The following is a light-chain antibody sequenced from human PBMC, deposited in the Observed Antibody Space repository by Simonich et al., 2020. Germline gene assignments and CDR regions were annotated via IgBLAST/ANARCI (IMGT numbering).Light chain of an antibody. J-gene: IGKJ2*01. V-gene: IGKV4-1*01. CDR1: QSVLYSSNNKNY. CDR2: WAS. Sequence: DIVMTQSPDSLDVSLGERATINCKSTQSVLYSSNNKNYLAWYQQKPGQPQQLLIYWASTRESGVPDRFSGSGSGTDFTLTISSLQAEYVAVYYCQQYYSTPYTFGQGTKLEIK. CDR3: QQYYSTPYT.